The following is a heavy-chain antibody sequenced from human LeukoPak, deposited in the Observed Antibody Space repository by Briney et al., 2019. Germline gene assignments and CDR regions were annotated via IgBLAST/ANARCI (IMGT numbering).Heavy chain of an antibody. V-gene: IGHV4-39*01. CDR2: IYYSGST. CDR3: ARPAENDAFDI. J-gene: IGHJ3*02. CDR1: GGSISSSSYY. Sequence: SETLSLTCTVSGGSISSSSYYWGWVRQPPGRGLEWIGSIYYSGSTYYDPSLKSRVTISVDTSKNQFSLKLSSVTAADTAVYYCARPAENDAFDIWGQGTMVTVSS.